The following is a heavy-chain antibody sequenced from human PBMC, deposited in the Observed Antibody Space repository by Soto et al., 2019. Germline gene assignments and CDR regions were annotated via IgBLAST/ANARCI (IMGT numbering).Heavy chain of an antibody. CDR1: GFTFSIYW. D-gene: IGHD3-10*01. CDR3: ARRGYGSGSYYNVY. CDR2: IKQEGSEK. J-gene: IGHJ4*02. V-gene: IGHV3-7*05. Sequence: EVQLVESGGGLVQPGGSLRLSCAASGFTFSIYWMSWVRQAPGKGLEWVANIKQEGSEKYYVDSVKGRFTISRDNAKNSLYLQMNSRRAEDTAVYYCARRGYGSGSYYNVYWGQGTLVTVSS.